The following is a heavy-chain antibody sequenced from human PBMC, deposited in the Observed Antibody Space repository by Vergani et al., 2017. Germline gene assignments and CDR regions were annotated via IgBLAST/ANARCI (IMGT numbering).Heavy chain of an antibody. CDR1: GGSISSSSYY. CDR2: IYYSGRT. Sequence: QLQLQESGPGLVKPSETLSLTCTVSGGSISSSSYYWGWIRQPPGKGLEWIGSIYYSGRTYYNPSLKSRVTISVDTSKNQFSLKLSSVTAAYTAVYYCARHIWPRPGASPSYYDILTGYYRVYYYYYMDVWGKGTTVTVSS. V-gene: IGHV4-39*01. J-gene: IGHJ6*03. CDR3: ARHIWPRPGASPSYYDILTGYYRVYYYYYMDV. D-gene: IGHD3-9*01.